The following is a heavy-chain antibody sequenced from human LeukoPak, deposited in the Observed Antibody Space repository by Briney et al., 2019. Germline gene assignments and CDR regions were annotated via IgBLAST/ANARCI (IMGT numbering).Heavy chain of an antibody. V-gene: IGHV3-66*01. CDR2: IYSGGST. J-gene: IGHJ4*02. Sequence: PGGSLRLSCAASGFTVSSNYMSWVRQAPGKGLEWVSVIYSGGSTYYADSVKGRFTISGDKAKNSLYLQMNSLRVEDTAVYYCARDYKYAFDNWSQGTLVTVSS. CDR1: GFTVSSNY. CDR3: ARDYKYAFDN. D-gene: IGHD5-24*01.